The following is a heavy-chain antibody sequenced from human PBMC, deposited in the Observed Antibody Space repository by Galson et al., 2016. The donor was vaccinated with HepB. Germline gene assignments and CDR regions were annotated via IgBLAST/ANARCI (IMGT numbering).Heavy chain of an antibody. CDR3: ARLAYCSSPSCSSHYTSGDYHTFDF. CDR2: MSSDTTKK. J-gene: IGHJ4*02. CDR1: GFIFSEYA. V-gene: IGHV3-30*04. Sequence: SLRLSCAASGFIFSEYAMHWVRQAPGKGLEWVAVMSSDTTKKYYADSVKGRFTISRDNAKNTLYLQMDSLATDDTAMYICARLAYCSSPSCSSHYTSGDYHTFDFWGRGTLVTVSS. D-gene: IGHD2-21*01.